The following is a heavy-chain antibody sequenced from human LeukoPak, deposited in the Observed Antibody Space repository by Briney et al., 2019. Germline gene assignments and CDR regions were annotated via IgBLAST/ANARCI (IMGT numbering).Heavy chain of an antibody. J-gene: IGHJ6*02. D-gene: IGHD3-16*01. CDR2: ISSRSSNI. CDR3: ARIPGGYYYGMDV. Sequence: GGSLRLSCAASGFTFSDYYMSWIRQAPGKGLEWVSYISSRSSNIYYADSVKGRFTISRDNAKNSLYLQMNSLRAEDTAVYYCARIPGGYYYGMDVWGQGTTVTVSS. CDR1: GFTFSDYY. V-gene: IGHV3-11*01.